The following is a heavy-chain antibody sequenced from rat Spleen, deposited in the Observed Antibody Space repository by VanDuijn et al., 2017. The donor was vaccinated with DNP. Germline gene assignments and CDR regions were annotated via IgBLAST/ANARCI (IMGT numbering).Heavy chain of an antibody. Sequence: EVKLVESGGGLVQPGRSLKLSCAASGFTFSDHNMAWVRQAPKKGLEWVATISYDGSSTYYRDSVKGRFTISRDNAKNTLYLQMNSLRSEDTATYYCTRVDRDSYAHDYWGQGVMVTVSP. D-gene: IGHD1-12*01. CDR1: GFTFSDHN. V-gene: IGHV5-7*01. CDR2: ISYDGSST. J-gene: IGHJ2*01. CDR3: TRVDRDSYAHDY.